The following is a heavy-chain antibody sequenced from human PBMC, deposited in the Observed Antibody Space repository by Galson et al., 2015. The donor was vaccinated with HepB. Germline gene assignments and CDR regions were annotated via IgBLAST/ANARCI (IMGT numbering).Heavy chain of an antibody. Sequence: SLRLSCAASGFTLGSYAVHWVRQAQGKGLVWVAVISYDGSNKYYADSVKGRFTISRDNSKNTRYLQMNSLRAEDTAVYYCARGHDYGGKSPWYFDLWGRGTLVTVSS. D-gene: IGHD4-23*01. J-gene: IGHJ2*01. CDR2: ISYDGSNK. CDR1: GFTLGSYA. CDR3: ARGHDYGGKSPWYFDL. V-gene: IGHV3-30*04.